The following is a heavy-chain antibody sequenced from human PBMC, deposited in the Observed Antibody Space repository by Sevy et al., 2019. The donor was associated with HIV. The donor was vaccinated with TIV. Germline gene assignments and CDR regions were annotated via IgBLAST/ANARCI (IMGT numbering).Heavy chain of an antibody. CDR3: ARRDWRYSAREGLLNYYCYMDV. CDR1: GYTFTTYG. J-gene: IGHJ6*03. CDR2: INANNGHI. D-gene: IGHD3-22*01. V-gene: IGHV1-18*01. Sequence: ASVKVSCKASGYTFTTYGIGWVRQAPGQGLEWVGWINANNGHINYAQKLQGRLTLTTDASTDTAYMELSSLTSDDTAKYFCARRDWRYSAREGLLNYYCYMDVWGRGTTVTVSS.